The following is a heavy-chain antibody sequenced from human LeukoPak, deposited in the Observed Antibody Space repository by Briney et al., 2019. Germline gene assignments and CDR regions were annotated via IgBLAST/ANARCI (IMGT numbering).Heavy chain of an antibody. V-gene: IGHV3-53*04. Sequence: QPGGSLRLSCAASGFTVSTTYMSWVRQAPGKGLEWVSIIYSGGSTYYADSVKGRFTISRHDSLNTLFLQMNSLRAEDTAVYYCARLPTGDYWGQGTLVTVTS. CDR1: GFTVSTTY. J-gene: IGHJ4*02. CDR3: ARLPTGDY. CDR2: IYSGGST. D-gene: IGHD2-8*02.